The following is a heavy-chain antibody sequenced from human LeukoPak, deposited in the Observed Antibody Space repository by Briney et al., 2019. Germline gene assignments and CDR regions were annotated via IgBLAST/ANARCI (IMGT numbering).Heavy chain of an antibody. V-gene: IGHV4-59*08. J-gene: IGHJ2*01. Sequence: SETLSLTCTVSGASISSYYLSWVQQPPGQGLEWIGCMSDSGSTNYNPSLKGRVTISADTSKNHFSLKLSSVTAADTAVYYCTGRKYFALWGRGTLVTVSS. CDR1: GASISSYY. CDR2: MSDSGST. CDR3: TGRKYFAL.